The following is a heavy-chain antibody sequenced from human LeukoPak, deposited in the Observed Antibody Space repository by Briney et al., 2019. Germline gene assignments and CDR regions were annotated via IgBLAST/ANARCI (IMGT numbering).Heavy chain of an antibody. CDR2: IIPIFGTA. D-gene: IGHD5-12*01. J-gene: IGHJ1*01. CDR3: ARGESGYDLAEYFQH. Sequence: ASVKVSCKASGGTFSSYAISWVRQAPGQGLEWMGGIIPIFGTANYEQKFQGRVTITTDESTITAYMELSSLRSEDTAVYYCARGESGYDLAEYFQHWGQGTLVTVSS. CDR1: GGTFSSYA. V-gene: IGHV1-69*05.